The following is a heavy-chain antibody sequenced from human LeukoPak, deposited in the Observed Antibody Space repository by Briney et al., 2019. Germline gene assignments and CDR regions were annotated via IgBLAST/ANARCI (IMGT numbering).Heavy chain of an antibody. CDR1: GVSISSGDFY. V-gene: IGHV4-30-4*01. Sequence: PSQILSLTCTISGVSISSGDFYWSWIRQPPGKGLEWVGFSYYSGGTYYNPSLKSRVTISLDTSKNRFSLRLTSVTAADTAGYYCAGCGDFDYWGQGTLVTVSS. J-gene: IGHJ4*02. D-gene: IGHD4-17*01. CDR3: AGCGDFDY. CDR2: SYYSGGT.